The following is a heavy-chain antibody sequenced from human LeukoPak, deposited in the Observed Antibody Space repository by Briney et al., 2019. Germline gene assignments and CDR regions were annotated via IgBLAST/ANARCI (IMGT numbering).Heavy chain of an antibody. V-gene: IGHV3-33*01. D-gene: IGHD1-14*01. CDR2: IAYDGSRA. J-gene: IGHJ4*02. CDR1: GFTFGGYG. Sequence: GVSLRLSCAGSGFTFGGYGMHWFRQTPGKGLEWVAVIAYDGSRAFYADSVKGRFTISRDNSKNTMSEQMDDLRAEDTAVYYCTRYNNDHFDYWGQGTLVTVSS. CDR3: TRYNNDHFDY.